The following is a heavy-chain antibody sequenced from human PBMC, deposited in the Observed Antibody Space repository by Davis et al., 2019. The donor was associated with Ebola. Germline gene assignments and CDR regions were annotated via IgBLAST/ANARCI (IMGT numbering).Heavy chain of an antibody. CDR2: ISSSGSTI. CDR1: GFIFSSYE. D-gene: IGHD3-22*01. CDR3: ARERQYYYDTSGAFDI. Sequence: PGGSLRLSCAASGFIFSSYEMNWVRQAPGKGLEWVSYISSSGSTIYYADSVKGRFTISRDNTKNSLFLQMSSLRAEDTAVYFCARERQYYYDTSGAFDIWGQGTMVTVSS. J-gene: IGHJ3*02. V-gene: IGHV3-48*03.